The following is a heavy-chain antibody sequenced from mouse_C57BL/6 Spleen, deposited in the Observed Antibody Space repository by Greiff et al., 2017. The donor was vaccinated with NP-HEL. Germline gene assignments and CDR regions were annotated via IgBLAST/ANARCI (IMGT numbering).Heavy chain of an antibody. Sequence: EVHLVESGPGMVKPSQSLSLTCTVTGYSITSGYDWHWIRHFPGNKLEWMGYISYSGSTNYNPSLKSRISITHDTSKNHFFLKLNSVTTEDTATYYCARYYDYYFDYWGQGTTLTVSS. V-gene: IGHV3-1*01. CDR3: ARYYDYYFDY. D-gene: IGHD2-4*01. J-gene: IGHJ2*01. CDR1: GYSITSGYD. CDR2: ISYSGST.